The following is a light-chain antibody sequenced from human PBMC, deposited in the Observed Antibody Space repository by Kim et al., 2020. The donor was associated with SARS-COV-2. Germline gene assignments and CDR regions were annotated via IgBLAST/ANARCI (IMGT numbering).Light chain of an antibody. CDR1: ALAKQY. CDR3: QSADDSGTYNRL. J-gene: IGLJ3*02. CDR2: KDT. V-gene: IGLV3-25*03. Sequence: SYELTQPPSLSVSPGETAKITCSGDALAKQYTYWYQQKAGQAPVLLIYKDTKRPSGIPERFSGSRSGTTVTLTISGVLAEDEADYYCQSADDSGTYNRLFAGGTQLTVL.